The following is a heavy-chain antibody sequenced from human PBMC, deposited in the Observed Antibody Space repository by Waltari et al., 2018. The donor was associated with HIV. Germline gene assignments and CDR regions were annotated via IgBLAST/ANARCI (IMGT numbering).Heavy chain of an antibody. CDR1: GGSFSGYY. CDR3: AREIPIMITFGGVIVRGWFDP. V-gene: IGHV4-34*01. D-gene: IGHD3-16*02. CDR2: INHSGST. Sequence: QVQLQQWGAGLLKPSETLSLTCAVDGGSFSGYYLSWIRQPPGTGLEWIGEINHSGSTNYNPSLKSRVTISVDTSKNQFSLKLSSVTAADTAVYYCAREIPIMITFGGVIVRGWFDPWGQGTLVTVSS. J-gene: IGHJ5*02.